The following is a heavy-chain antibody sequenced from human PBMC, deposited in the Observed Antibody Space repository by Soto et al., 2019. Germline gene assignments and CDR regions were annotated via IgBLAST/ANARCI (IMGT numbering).Heavy chain of an antibody. CDR1: GGTFSSYA. D-gene: IGHD1-20*01. CDR2: IIPIFGTA. CDR3: ATSITGTTSWFDP. J-gene: IGHJ5*02. V-gene: IGHV1-69*13. Sequence: SVKVSCKASGGTFSSYAISWVRQAPGQGLEWMGGIIPIFGTANYAQKFQGRVTITADESTNTAYMELSSLRSEDTAVYYCATSITGTTSWFDPWGQGTLVTVSS.